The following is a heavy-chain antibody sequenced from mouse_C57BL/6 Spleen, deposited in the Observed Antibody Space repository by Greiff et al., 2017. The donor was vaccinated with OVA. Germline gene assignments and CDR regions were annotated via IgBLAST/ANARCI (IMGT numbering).Heavy chain of an antibody. CDR3: ARRHMVTDYAMDY. CDR1: GFTFSDYY. CDR2: ISNGGGST. Sequence: EVKLVESGGGLVQPGGSLKLSCAASGFTFSDYYMYWVRQTPEKRLEWVAYISNGGGSTYYPDTVKGRFTISRDNAKNTLYLQMSRLKSEDTAMYYCARRHMVTDYAMDYWGQGTSVTVSS. V-gene: IGHV5-12*01. J-gene: IGHJ4*01. D-gene: IGHD2-2*01.